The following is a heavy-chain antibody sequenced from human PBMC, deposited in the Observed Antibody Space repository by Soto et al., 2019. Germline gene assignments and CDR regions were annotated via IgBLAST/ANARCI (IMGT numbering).Heavy chain of an antibody. CDR2: IIPILGIA. CDR3: ARGMTTVVTYFDY. J-gene: IGHJ4*02. Sequence: ASVKVSCKASGVTFSSYTISWVRQAPGQGLEWMGRIIPILGIANYAQKFQGRVTITADKSTSTAYMELSSLRSEDTAVYYCARGMTTVVTYFDYWGQGTLVTVSS. CDR1: GVTFSSYT. V-gene: IGHV1-69*02. D-gene: IGHD4-17*01.